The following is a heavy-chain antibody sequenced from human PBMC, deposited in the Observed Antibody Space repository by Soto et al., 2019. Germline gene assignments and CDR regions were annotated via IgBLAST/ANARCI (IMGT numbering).Heavy chain of an antibody. V-gene: IGHV3-53*01. CDR2: LYDGDGS. J-gene: IGHJ3*01. CDR3: ATWHEREHAFDV. Sequence: DVQLVESGGGLIQPGESLRLSCAAFGLTISGKKYVAWVRQAPGKGLEWVSALYDGDGSFYADSVTGRFTTSSDSSKTTVYLQMNDLRPDDTAVYYCATWHEREHAFDVWGQGTTVTISS. D-gene: IGHD1-1*01. CDR1: GLTISGKKY.